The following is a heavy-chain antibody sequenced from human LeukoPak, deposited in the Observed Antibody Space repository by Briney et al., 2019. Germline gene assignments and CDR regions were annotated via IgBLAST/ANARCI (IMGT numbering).Heavy chain of an antibody. J-gene: IGHJ4*02. D-gene: IGHD6-19*01. CDR3: AREYSSGWYEVEYYFDY. CDR2: INPNSGGT. V-gene: IGHV1-2*04. CDR1: GYTFTGYY. Sequence: AASVKVSCKASGYTFTGYYMHWVRQAPGQGLGWMGWINPNSGGTNYAQKFQGWVTMTRDTSISTAYMELSRLRSDDTAVYYCAREYSSGWYEVEYYFDYWGQGTLVIVSS.